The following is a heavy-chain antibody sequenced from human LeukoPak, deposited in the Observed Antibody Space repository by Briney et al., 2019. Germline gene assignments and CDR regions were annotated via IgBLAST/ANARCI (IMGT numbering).Heavy chain of an antibody. V-gene: IGHV4-38-2*02. D-gene: IGHD3-22*01. CDR2: IFHSGST. Sequence: SETLSLSCSVSGYSISSGYYWGWIRQPPGKGLEWIGSIFHSGSTSYSPSLKSRVTISIDRSKNQFSVKLTSVTAADTAVYYCAREEYYYDSSGNFALNAFDSWGQGTLVTVSS. CDR3: AREEYYYDSSGNFALNAFDS. J-gene: IGHJ4*02. CDR1: GYSISSGYY.